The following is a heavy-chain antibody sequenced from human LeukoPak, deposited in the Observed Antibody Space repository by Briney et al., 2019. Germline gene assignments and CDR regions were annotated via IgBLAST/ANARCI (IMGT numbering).Heavy chain of an antibody. D-gene: IGHD3-16*02. J-gene: IGHJ4*02. CDR2: IYYSGST. Sequence: SETLSLTCAVSGGPISSYYWSWIRQPPGKGLEWIGYIYYSGSTNYNPPLKSRVTISVDASKDQFSLKLSSVTAADTAVYYCARYVWGSYPTFEDYWGQGTLVTVSS. CDR3: ARYVWGSYPTFEDY. V-gene: IGHV4-59*01. CDR1: GGPISSYY.